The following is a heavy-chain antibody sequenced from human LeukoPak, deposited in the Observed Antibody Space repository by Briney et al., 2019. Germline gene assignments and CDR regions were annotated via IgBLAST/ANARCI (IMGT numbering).Heavy chain of an antibody. J-gene: IGHJ3*02. D-gene: IGHD3-22*01. CDR3: ARLLDNDSSGDPDTFDM. V-gene: IGHV4-59*11. CDR2: IYYSGST. Sequence: TAETLSLPCTVSGGSMSSHYWSWIRQPPGKGLEWIGYIYYSGSTYYNPSLQSRVTISVDTSKNHFSLKLTSVTAADTAVYYCARLLDNDSSGDPDTFDMWGQETIVTVSS. CDR1: GGSMSSHY.